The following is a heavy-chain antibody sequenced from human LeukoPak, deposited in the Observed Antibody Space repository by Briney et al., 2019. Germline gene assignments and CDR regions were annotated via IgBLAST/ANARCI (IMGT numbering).Heavy chain of an antibody. Sequence: ASVKVSCKATSRISWVRQPPGQGLEWMGWIGTYGGDTYYAQKFQGRITVTTDTSTRTVYMELRNLRSDDTAVYYCARDLWNFYDDSGYNRDFDSWGQGTLVTVSS. V-gene: IGHV1-18*01. D-gene: IGHD3-22*01. CDR3: ARDLWNFYDDSGYNRDFDS. CDR1: TSR. CDR2: IGTYGGDT. J-gene: IGHJ5*01.